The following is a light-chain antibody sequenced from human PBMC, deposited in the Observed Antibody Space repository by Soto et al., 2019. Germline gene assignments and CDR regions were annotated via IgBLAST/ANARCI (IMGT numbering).Light chain of an antibody. CDR1: RSDVGGYNY. V-gene: IGLV2-14*01. CDR2: DVS. Sequence: QSVLTQPASVSGSPGQSITLSCTGTRSDVGGYNYVSWYQQHPGKAPTLMIYDVSDRPSGVSNRFSGSKSGNTASLTISGLQAEDEADYYCSSYTSSSRVFGGGTKLTVL. CDR3: SSYTSSSRV. J-gene: IGLJ3*02.